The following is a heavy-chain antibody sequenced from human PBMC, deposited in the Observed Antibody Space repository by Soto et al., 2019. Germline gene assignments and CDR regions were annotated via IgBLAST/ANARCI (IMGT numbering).Heavy chain of an antibody. V-gene: IGHV3-30*18. CDR2: ISYDGSNK. J-gene: IGHJ3*02. CDR3: AKEVGYDSSGYYCDAFDI. Sequence: QVQLVESGGGVVQPGRSLRLSCAASGFTFSSYGMHWVRQAPGKGLEWVAFISYDGSNKYYADSVKGRFTISRDNSKNTLYLQMNSLRAEDTAVYYCAKEVGYDSSGYYCDAFDIWGQGTMVTVSS. CDR1: GFTFSSYG. D-gene: IGHD3-22*01.